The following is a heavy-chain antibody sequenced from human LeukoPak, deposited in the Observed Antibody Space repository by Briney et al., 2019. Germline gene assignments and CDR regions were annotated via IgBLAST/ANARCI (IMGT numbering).Heavy chain of an antibody. CDR2: IYHSGSI. CDR3: ARGGDTSSWYAWFDP. J-gene: IGHJ5*02. V-gene: IGHV4-59*01. D-gene: IGHD6-13*01. CDR1: GDSISNYY. Sequence: SETLSLTCTVSGDSISNYYWSWIRQPPGKGLEWIGYIYHSGSIKYNPSLKSRVTISIDTSKHQFSLKLSSVTAADTAMYYCARGGDTSSWYAWFDPWGQGTLVTVSS.